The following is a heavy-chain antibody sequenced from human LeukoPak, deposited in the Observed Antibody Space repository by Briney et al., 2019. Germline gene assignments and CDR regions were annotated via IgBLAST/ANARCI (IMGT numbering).Heavy chain of an antibody. CDR1: GYFFTSYW. Sequence: GESLKISCKSSGYFFTSYWSGWVRQIPGKGLEWMGIINPSGSATRYSPSLQGYLNTSADNSTPTVYLQWSRLKASDTAKYYCAKGYRRVDYWGERALFTVSS. CDR3: AKGYRRVDY. V-gene: IGHV5-51*01. CDR2: INPSGSAT. D-gene: IGHD5-12*01. J-gene: IGHJ4*02.